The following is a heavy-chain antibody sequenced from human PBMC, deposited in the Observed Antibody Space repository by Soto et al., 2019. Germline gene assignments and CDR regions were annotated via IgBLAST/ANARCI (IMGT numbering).Heavy chain of an antibody. V-gene: IGHV3-74*01. CDR1: GFTFSSYW. Sequence: EVQLVESGGDLVQPGGSLRLSCAASGFTFSSYWMHWVRQDPEKGLVWVSRINGDGISTSYADSVQGRFTISREKAKDTLYLHMNSLGAEDTAVYYCARISQGTYCRGGNCYSDYWGQGNLVTVSS. CDR2: INGDGIST. D-gene: IGHD2-15*01. CDR3: ARISQGTYCRGGNCYSDY. J-gene: IGHJ4*02.